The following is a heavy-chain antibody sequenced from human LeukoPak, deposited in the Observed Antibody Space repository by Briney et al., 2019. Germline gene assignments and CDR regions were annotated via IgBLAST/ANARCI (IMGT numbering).Heavy chain of an antibody. D-gene: IGHD2-21*02. CDR1: GGSISSNSYY. CDR2: IYYSGST. CDR3: SSCYSLYYFDY. J-gene: IGHJ4*02. Sequence: SETLSLTCTVSGGSISSNSYYWGWIRQPPGKGLEWIGSIYYSGSTYYNPSLKSRVTISVDTSKNQFSLKLSSVTAADTAVYYCSSCYSLYYFDYWGQGTLVTVSS. V-gene: IGHV4-39*07.